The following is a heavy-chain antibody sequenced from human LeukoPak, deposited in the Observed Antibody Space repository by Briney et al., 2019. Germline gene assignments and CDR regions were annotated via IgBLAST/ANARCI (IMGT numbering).Heavy chain of an antibody. CDR3: ANEWELGSFDY. Sequence: GRSLRLSCAASGFTFSSHGMHWVRQAPGKGLEWVAVISYDGSNKYYADSVKGRFTISRDNSKNTLYLQVNSLRAEDTAVYYCANEWELGSFDYWGQGTLVTVSS. CDR1: GFTFSSHG. CDR2: ISYDGSNK. D-gene: IGHD1-26*01. J-gene: IGHJ4*02. V-gene: IGHV3-30*18.